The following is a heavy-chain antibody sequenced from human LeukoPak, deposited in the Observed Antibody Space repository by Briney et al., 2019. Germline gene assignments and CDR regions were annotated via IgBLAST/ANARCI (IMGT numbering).Heavy chain of an antibody. CDR3: ARARIAVAVVDY. J-gene: IGHJ4*02. CDR2: INPNSGGT. Sequence: ASVTVSCKASGYTFTGYYMHWVRQAPGQGLEWMGWINPNSGGTNYAQKFQGRVTMTRDTSISTAYMELSRLRSDDTAVYYCARARIAVAVVDYWGQGTLVTVSS. V-gene: IGHV1-2*02. CDR1: GYTFTGYY. D-gene: IGHD6-19*01.